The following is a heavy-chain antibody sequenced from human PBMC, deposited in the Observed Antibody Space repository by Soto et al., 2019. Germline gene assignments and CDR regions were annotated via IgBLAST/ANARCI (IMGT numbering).Heavy chain of an antibody. D-gene: IGHD3-3*01. Sequence: ASVKVSCKASGYTFTGYYMHWVRQAPGQGLEWMGWINPNSGGTNYAQKFQGRVTMTRDTSISTAYMELSRLRSDDTAVYYCARAAAIFYYDFWSGYYYFDYWGQGTLVTVSS. CDR3: ARAAAIFYYDFWSGYYYFDY. CDR1: GYTFTGYY. V-gene: IGHV1-2*02. CDR2: INPNSGGT. J-gene: IGHJ4*02.